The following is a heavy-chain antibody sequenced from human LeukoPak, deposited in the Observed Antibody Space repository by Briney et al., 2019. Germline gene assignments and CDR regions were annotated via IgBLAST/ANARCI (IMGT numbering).Heavy chain of an antibody. CDR1: GGSFSGYY. V-gene: IGHV4-34*01. CDR3: ASVSSSGWYRPDY. CDR2: INHSGST. D-gene: IGHD6-19*01. Sequence: SETLSLTCAVYGGSFSGYYWSWIRQPPGKGLEWIGEINHSGSTNYNPSLKSRVTISVDTSKNQFSLKLSSVTAADTVVYYCASVSSSGWYRPDYWGQGTLVTVSS. J-gene: IGHJ4*02.